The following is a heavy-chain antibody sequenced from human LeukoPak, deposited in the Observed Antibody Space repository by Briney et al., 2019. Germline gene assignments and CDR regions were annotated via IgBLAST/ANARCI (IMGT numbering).Heavy chain of an antibody. J-gene: IGHJ3*02. CDR1: GYTFTSYD. CDR2: MNPNSGNT. D-gene: IGHD6-19*01. Sequence: ASVKVSCKASGYTFTSYDINWVRQATGQGLEWMGWMNPNSGNTGYAQKFQGRVTMTRNTSISTAYMELSSLRSEDTAVYYCARISGWTRDDAFDIWGQGTMVTASS. CDR3: ARISGWTRDDAFDI. V-gene: IGHV1-8*01.